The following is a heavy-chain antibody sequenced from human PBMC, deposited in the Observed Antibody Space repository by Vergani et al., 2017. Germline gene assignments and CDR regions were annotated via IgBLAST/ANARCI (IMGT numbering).Heavy chain of an antibody. CDR3: AKQYKIRYSSSWYGVGPADYYYYMDV. CDR2: FDPEDGET. D-gene: IGHD6-13*01. V-gene: IGHV1-24*01. J-gene: IGHJ6*03. CDR1: GYTLTELS. Sequence: QVQLVQSGAEVKKPGASVKVSCKVSGYTLTELSMHWVRQAPGKGLEWMGGFDPEDGETIYAQKFQGRVTMTRDTSTSTVYMELSSLRSEDTAVYYCAKQYKIRYSSSWYGVGPADYYYYMDVWGKGTTVTVSS.